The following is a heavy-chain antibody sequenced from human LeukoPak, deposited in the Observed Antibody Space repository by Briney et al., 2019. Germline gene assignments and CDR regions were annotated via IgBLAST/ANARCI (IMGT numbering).Heavy chain of an antibody. CDR1: GGYISSYY. Sequence: SETLSLTCTVSGGYISSYYWSWIRQPPGKGLEWIGYIYYSGSTNYNPSLKSRVTISVDTSKNQFSLKLSSVTAADTAVYYCAREITGTTGFDYWGQGTLVTVSS. D-gene: IGHD1-20*01. CDR2: IYYSGST. CDR3: AREITGTTGFDY. V-gene: IGHV4-59*01. J-gene: IGHJ4*02.